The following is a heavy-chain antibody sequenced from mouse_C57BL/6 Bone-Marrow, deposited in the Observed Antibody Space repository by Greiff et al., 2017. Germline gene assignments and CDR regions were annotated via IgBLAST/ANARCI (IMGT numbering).Heavy chain of an antibody. D-gene: IGHD1-1*01. Sequence: EVKLMESGAELVKPGASVKLSCTASGFNIKDYYMHWVKQRTEQGLEWIGRIDPEDGETKYAPKFQGKATITADTSSNTAYLQLSSLTSEDTAVYYCAPDYCGSSYWYVDVWGTGTTVTVSS. CDR3: APDYCGSSYWYVDV. J-gene: IGHJ1*03. CDR1: GFNIKDYY. CDR2: IDPEDGET. V-gene: IGHV14-2*01.